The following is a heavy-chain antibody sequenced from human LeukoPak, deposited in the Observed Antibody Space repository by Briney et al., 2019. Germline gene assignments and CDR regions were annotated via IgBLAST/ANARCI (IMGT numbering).Heavy chain of an antibody. V-gene: IGHV3-30*02. J-gene: IGHJ3*02. D-gene: IGHD1-26*01. CDR3: AKDGGSGSYFAFYI. CDR1: GFTFNSYG. CDR2: IRYDGSKS. Sequence: PGGSLRLSCAASGFTFNSYGMHWVRQAPGKGLEWVAFIRYDGSKSYFADSVKGRFALSRDNSKNTLYLQMSSLRPEDTAVYFCAKDGGSGSYFAFYIWGQGTMVTVSS.